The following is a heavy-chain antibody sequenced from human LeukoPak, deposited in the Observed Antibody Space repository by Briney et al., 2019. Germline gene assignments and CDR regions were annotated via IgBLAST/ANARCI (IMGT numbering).Heavy chain of an antibody. CDR2: IKEGGSEN. CDR1: GFTFSRYW. J-gene: IGHJ4*02. D-gene: IGHD6-6*01. V-gene: IGHV3-7*01. Sequence: PGGSLRLSCAASGFTFSRYWMSWVRQAPGKGLEWVANIKEGGSENYYVDSEKGRFTISRDDAKNSLYLQMNSLRAEDTAVYYCAREASSSSSFDYWGQGTLVTVSS. CDR3: AREASSSSSFDY.